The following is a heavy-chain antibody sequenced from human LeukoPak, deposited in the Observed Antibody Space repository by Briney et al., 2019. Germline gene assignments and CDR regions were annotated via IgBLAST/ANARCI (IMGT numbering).Heavy chain of an antibody. D-gene: IGHD4-17*01. CDR3: AGDSRDYVFDY. Sequence: GGSLRLSCAASGFPFNNAWMSWVRQAPGNGLEWVSYISSSSSTIHYADSVKGRFTISRDNAKNTLYLQMNSLRDADTAVYYCAGDSRDYVFDYWGQGALVTVSS. CDR1: GFPFNNAW. CDR2: ISSSSSTI. V-gene: IGHV3-48*02. J-gene: IGHJ4*02.